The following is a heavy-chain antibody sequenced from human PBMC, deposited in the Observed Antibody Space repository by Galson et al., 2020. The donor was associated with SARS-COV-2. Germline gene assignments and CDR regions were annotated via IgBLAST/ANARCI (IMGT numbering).Heavy chain of an antibody. CDR1: SLKRAGHE. CDR2: ISSWENRT. V-gene: IGHV3-74*01. CDR3: ARGDMRNDCFDF. J-gene: IGHJ4*01. D-gene: IGHD2-21*01. Sequence: GGSLRLSALENSLKRAGHERKSTRLDPSKIQKWRSRISSWENRTSYADSVKGRFTISGDDAKNTLYLHMRSLRAEDTAVYYCARGDMRNDCFDF.